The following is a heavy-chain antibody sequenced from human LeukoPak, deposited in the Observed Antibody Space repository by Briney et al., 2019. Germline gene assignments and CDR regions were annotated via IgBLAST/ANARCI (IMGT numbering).Heavy chain of an antibody. Sequence: SVKVSCKASGGTFSSYAISWVRQAPGQGLEWMGGIIPIFGTANYAQKFQGRVTITTDESTSTAYMELSSLRSEDTAVYYCARLFRYGDPLLDYWGQGTLVTVSS. CDR2: IIPIFGTA. CDR3: ARLFRYGDPLLDY. CDR1: GGTFSSYA. D-gene: IGHD4-17*01. V-gene: IGHV1-69*05. J-gene: IGHJ4*02.